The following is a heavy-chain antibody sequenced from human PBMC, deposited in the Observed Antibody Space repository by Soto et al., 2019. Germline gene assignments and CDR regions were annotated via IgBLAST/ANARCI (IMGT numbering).Heavy chain of an antibody. CDR1: GGTFSSYA. CDR3: ARGFSPLPGIAAAGSTPGGSNSGWFDP. J-gene: IGHJ5*02. CDR2: IIPIFGTA. Sequence: ASVKVSCKASGGTFSSYAISWVRQAPGQGLEWMGGIIPIFGTANYAQKFQGRVTITADESTSTAYMELSSLRSEDTAVYYCARGFSPLPGIAAAGSTPGGSNSGWFDPWGQGTLVTVSS. D-gene: IGHD6-13*01. V-gene: IGHV1-69*13.